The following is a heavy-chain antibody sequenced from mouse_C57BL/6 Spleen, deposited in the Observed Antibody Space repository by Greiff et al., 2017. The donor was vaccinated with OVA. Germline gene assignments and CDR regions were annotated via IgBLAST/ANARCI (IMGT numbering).Heavy chain of an antibody. J-gene: IGHJ1*03. CDR2: ISYDGSN. CDR3: ANYGSRDYWYFDV. CDR1: GYSITSGYY. Sequence: EVQLQESGPGLVKPSQSLSLTCSVTGYSITSGYYWNWIRQFPGNKLEWMGYISYDGSNNYNPSLKNRISITRDTSKNQFFLKLNSVTTEDTATYYCANYGSRDYWYFDVWGTGTTVTVSS. V-gene: IGHV3-6*01. D-gene: IGHD1-1*01.